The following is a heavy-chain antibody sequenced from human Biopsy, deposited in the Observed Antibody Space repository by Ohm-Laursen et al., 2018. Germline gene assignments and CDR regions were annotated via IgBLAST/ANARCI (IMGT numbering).Heavy chain of an antibody. CDR3: TKERRGWYSER. CDR1: GFTFSDYA. Sequence: LTLTCAASGFTFSDYAMHWVRQAPGKGLEWVAIITHDGSKTYYADSVEGRFTISRDQFKSTVYLQLNSLRTEDTAIYYCTKERRGWYSERWGQGTLVTVSS. V-gene: IGHV3-30*18. D-gene: IGHD6-19*01. J-gene: IGHJ4*02. CDR2: ITHDGSKT.